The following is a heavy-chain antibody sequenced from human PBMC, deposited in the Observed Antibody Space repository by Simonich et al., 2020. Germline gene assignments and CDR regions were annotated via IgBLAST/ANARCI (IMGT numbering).Heavy chain of an antibody. D-gene: IGHD1-26*01. J-gene: IGHJ4*02. CDR1: GGSFSGDY. V-gene: IGHV4-34*01. CDR2: NNHSAST. CDR3: ARGLISGSYYY. Sequence: QVQLQQWGAGLLKPSETLSLTCAVYGGSFSGDYWSWIRQPPGKGLGGVGENNHSASTNYNPSLKSRVTISVNTSKNQFSLKLSSVTAADTAVYYCARGLISGSYYYWGQGTLVTVSS.